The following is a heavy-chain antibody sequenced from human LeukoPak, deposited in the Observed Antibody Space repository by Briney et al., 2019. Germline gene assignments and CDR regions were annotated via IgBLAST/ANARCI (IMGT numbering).Heavy chain of an antibody. J-gene: IGHJ5*01. D-gene: IGHD1-14*01. V-gene: IGHV3-13*01. Sequence: GGSLRLSCAASGFTFSNYDMHWVRQATGKGLEWVSAIGTAGDTYYPGSVKGRFTISRENAKNSLYLQMNSLRAEDTAVYYCARDLSAGYNNNWYDYWGQGTLVTVSS. CDR3: ARDLSAGYNNNWYDY. CDR2: IGTAGDT. CDR1: GFTFSNYD.